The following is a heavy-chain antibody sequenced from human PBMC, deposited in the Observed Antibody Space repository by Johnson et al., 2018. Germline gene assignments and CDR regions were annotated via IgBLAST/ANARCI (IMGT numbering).Heavy chain of an antibody. CDR3: AKDLKSRGQPLGRAFDI. J-gene: IGHJ3*02. D-gene: IGHD6-19*01. V-gene: IGHV3-30*18. CDR2: TSYDGSNK. Sequence: QVQLVESGGGVVQPGRSLRLSCAASGFTFSHYGMHWVRQAPGKGLEWVAVTSYDGSNKYYADSVKGRFTISRDNSKNTLYLQMNSLRAEDTAVYYCAKDLKSRGQPLGRAFDIWGQGTMVTVSS. CDR1: GFTFSHYG.